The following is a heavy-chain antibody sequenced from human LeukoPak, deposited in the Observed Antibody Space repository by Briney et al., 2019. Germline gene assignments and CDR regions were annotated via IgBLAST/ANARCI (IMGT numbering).Heavy chain of an antibody. D-gene: IGHD4-11*01. Sequence: GSVNVSCKASGWTFRGNHFHWLGPAPGQGVAGMGWIDANNGDTKSAQKFQGRVTMSRDTSISTAYMDLSSLSPDDAAVYYCARDPSSVTLYFFDYWGQGTLVTVSS. CDR3: ARDPSSVTLYFFDY. CDR1: GWTFRGNH. V-gene: IGHV1-2*02. CDR2: IDANNGDT. J-gene: IGHJ4*02.